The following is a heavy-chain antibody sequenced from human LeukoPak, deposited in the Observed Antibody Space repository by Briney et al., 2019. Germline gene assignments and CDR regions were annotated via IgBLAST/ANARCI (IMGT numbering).Heavy chain of an antibody. Sequence: GGSLRLSCAASGFTFSSYEMNWVRQAPAKGLEWVSYTSTSGATIYYADSVKGRFTISRDNAKNSLYLQMNNLRAEDTAVYYCARRVRLPDYYGSGGKGYYGMDVWGKGTTVTVSS. J-gene: IGHJ6*04. CDR1: GFTFSSYE. CDR3: ARRVRLPDYYGSGGKGYYGMDV. V-gene: IGHV3-48*03. CDR2: TSTSGATI. D-gene: IGHD3-10*01.